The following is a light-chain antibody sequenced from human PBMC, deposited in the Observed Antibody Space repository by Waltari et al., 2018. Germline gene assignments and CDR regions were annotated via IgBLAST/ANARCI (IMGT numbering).Light chain of an antibody. CDR1: SSNVGTYKL. Sequence: QSALTQPASVSGSPGQSITISCTGTSSNVGTYKLVSWYQQHQGKAPKLMIYEDSKRPSGVSIRFSGSKSGNTASLTISGLQAEDEADYYCCSYATGGTYVFGTGTKVTVV. V-gene: IGLV2-23*01. J-gene: IGLJ1*01. CDR3: CSYATGGTYV. CDR2: EDS.